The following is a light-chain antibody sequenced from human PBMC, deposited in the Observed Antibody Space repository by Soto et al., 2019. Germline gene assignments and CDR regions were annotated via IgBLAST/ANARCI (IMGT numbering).Light chain of an antibody. CDR1: SSDVGSYNL. CDR3: SSYGGNDGV. V-gene: IGLV2-14*02. J-gene: IGLJ3*02. Sequence: QSVLTQPASVSGSPGQSITISCTGTSSDVGSYNLVSWYQQHPGKAPKLMIYEVHKRPSGVPDRFSGSKSGNTASLTVSGLQAEDEADYHCSSYGGNDGVFGGGTKLTVL. CDR2: EVH.